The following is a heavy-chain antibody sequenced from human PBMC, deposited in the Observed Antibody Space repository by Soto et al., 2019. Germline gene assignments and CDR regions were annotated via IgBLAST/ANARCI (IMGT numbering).Heavy chain of an antibody. CDR2: INHSGST. CDR1: AGSFSGYY. D-gene: IGHD6-13*01. J-gene: IGHJ4*02. CDR3: AGCIAAAGLGY. V-gene: IGHV4-34*01. Sequence: QVQLQQWGAGLLKPSETLSLTCAVYAGSFSGYYWSWSRQPPVKGLEWIGEINHSGSTNYNPSLKSRVTISVDTSKNQFSLKLSSVTAADTAMYYCAGCIAAAGLGYWGQGTLVTVSS.